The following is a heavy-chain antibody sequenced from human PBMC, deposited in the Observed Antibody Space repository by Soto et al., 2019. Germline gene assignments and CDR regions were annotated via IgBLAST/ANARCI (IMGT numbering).Heavy chain of an antibody. CDR3: GRGRSGELVIFY. V-gene: IGHV1-2*02. J-gene: IGHJ4*02. Sequence: ASVKVSCKGSGYTFTGYYIHWVRQTPGQGPEWMGEISPQTGGTKYAQKYQGRVTMTRDTSITTVYMELSNLSPDDTAVYYCGRGRSGELVIFYWGQGXLVTVSS. CDR1: GYTFTGYY. D-gene: IGHD1-26*01. CDR2: ISPQTGGT.